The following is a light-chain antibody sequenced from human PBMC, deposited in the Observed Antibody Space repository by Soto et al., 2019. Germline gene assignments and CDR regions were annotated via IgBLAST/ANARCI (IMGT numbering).Light chain of an antibody. V-gene: IGKV3D-20*02. J-gene: IGKJ4*01. Sequence: EIVLTQSPATLSSSPGERATLSCRASQRVSSSYLAWYQQKPGKATHLLIYDASSLEGGVPSRFSGSGSGTEFTLNISRLQPDDFATYYCQQNYSTPVTFGGGTKVEIK. CDR1: QRVSSSY. CDR3: QQNYSTPVT. CDR2: DAS.